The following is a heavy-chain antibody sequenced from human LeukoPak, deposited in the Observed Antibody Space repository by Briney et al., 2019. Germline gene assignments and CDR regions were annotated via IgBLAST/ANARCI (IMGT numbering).Heavy chain of an antibody. V-gene: IGHV1-18*01. Sequence: GASVKVSCKASGYTFTSYGISWVRQAPGQGLEWMAWISAYNGNTRYARKFQDRITITTDTSTTTAYMEMTSLRSDDTAVYYCAREIPTEFDCWGQGTLVTVSS. J-gene: IGHJ4*02. CDR3: AREIPTEFDC. D-gene: IGHD2-2*02. CDR1: GYTFTSYG. CDR2: ISAYNGNT.